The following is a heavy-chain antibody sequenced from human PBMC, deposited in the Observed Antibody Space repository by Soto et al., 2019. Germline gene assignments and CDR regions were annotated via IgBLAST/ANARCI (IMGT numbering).Heavy chain of an antibody. CDR3: ASFDYEEAKSY. Sequence: SETLSLTCAVYGGSFSGYYWSWIRQPPGKGLEWIGEINHSGSTNYNPSLKSRVTISVDTSKNQFSLKLSSVTAADTAVYYCASFDYEEAKSYWGQGTLVTVSS. J-gene: IGHJ4*02. D-gene: IGHD3-9*01. CDR2: INHSGST. V-gene: IGHV4-34*01. CDR1: GGSFSGYY.